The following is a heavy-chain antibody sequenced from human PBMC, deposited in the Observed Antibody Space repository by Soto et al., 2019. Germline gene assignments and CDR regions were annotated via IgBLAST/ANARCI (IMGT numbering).Heavy chain of an antibody. D-gene: IGHD6-13*01. CDR3: ARLIAAASQPFDY. Sequence: QVQLQESGPGLVEPSGTLSLTCAVSGASISGSNWWSWVRQPPGKGLEWIGEIYHSGSTNYNPSLKSRVXXSXATXKNQFSLKLSSMTAADTAVYYCARLIAAASQPFDYWGQGTLVTVSS. CDR2: IYHSGST. CDR1: GASISGSNW. J-gene: IGHJ4*02. V-gene: IGHV4-4*02.